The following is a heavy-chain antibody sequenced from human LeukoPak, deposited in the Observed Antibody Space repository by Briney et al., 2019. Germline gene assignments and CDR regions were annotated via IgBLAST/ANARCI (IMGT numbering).Heavy chain of an antibody. J-gene: IGHJ6*02. CDR2: IYYSGST. CDR1: GGSISSYY. V-gene: IGHV4-59*01. D-gene: IGHD1-1*01. Sequence: SETLSLTCTVSGGSISSYYWSWIRQPPGKGLEWIGYIYYSGSTNYNPSLKSRVTISVDTSKNQFSLKLSSVTAADTAVYYCATRGVQLERDPYYYYGMDVWGQGTTVTVSS. CDR3: ATRGVQLERDPYYYYGMDV.